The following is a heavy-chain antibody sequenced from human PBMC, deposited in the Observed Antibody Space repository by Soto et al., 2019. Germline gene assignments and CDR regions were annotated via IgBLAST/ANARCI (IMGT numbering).Heavy chain of an antibody. D-gene: IGHD1-20*01. CDR1: GFTFSRYT. J-gene: IGHJ4*02. Sequence: PGVSLRLPCVPSGFTFSRYTMSWVRQAPGKGLQWISAGSGSGGGTYYADSVKGRFTISRDNSKDTLYLQMNNLRAEDTAVYYCAKPPDYNWNDYWGQGTLLTVSS. CDR3: AKPPDYNWNDY. CDR2: GSGSGGGT. V-gene: IGHV3-23*01.